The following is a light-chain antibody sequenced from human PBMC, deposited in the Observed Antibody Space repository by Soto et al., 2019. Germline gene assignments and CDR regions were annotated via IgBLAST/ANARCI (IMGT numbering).Light chain of an antibody. Sequence: EIVLTQSPGTLSLFPGERATLSCRASQSVSSRNLAWYRQKPGQAPSLLIYGAFNRATGIPDRFSGSGSATEFTLTISRLEPADFAVYYCLLYGHSPLEYTFGQGTKLDIK. CDR3: LLYGHSPLEYT. J-gene: IGKJ2*01. V-gene: IGKV3-20*01. CDR1: QSVSSRN. CDR2: GAF.